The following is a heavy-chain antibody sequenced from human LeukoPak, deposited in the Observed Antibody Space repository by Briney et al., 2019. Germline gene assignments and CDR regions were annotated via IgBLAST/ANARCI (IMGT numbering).Heavy chain of an antibody. CDR3: TRDKDWSYDY. CDR1: GFTFGDHG. Sequence: GGSLRLSCTASGFTFGDHGMGWVRQAPEKGLEWVGFIRRKVYGGTTEYAASVRGRFSISRDDSKSIAYLEMNSLKTEDTAVYYCTRDKDWSYDYWGHGTLVTVSS. D-gene: IGHD3/OR15-3a*01. CDR2: IRRKVYGGTT. V-gene: IGHV3-49*04. J-gene: IGHJ4*01.